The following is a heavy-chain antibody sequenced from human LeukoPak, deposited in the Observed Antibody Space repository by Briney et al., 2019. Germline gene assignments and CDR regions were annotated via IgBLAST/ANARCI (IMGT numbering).Heavy chain of an antibody. CDR3: AKDKSAMVRGVGDAFDI. V-gene: IGHV3-21*01. D-gene: IGHD3-10*01. CDR2: IYITNDWI. CDR1: GFVFSAYN. Sequence: GGSLRLSCAASGFVFSAYNMNWVRQAPGKGLEWVSSIYITNDWIYYPHSVMGRFTISRDSAKDSLYLQMNSLRVEDTALYYCAKDKSAMVRGVGDAFDIWGQGTMVTVSS. J-gene: IGHJ3*02.